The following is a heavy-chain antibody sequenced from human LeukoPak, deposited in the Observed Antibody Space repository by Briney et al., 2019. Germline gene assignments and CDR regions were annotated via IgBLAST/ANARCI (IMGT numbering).Heavy chain of an antibody. CDR2: INHSGST. D-gene: IGHD3-10*01. Sequence: SETLSLTCAVYGGSFSGYYWSWIRQPPGKGLEWIGEINHSGSTNYNPSLKGRVTISVDTSKNQFPLKLSSVTAADTAVYYCARGAEYYYGSGSSHIDYWGQGTLVTVSS. J-gene: IGHJ4*02. CDR1: GGSFSGYY. V-gene: IGHV4-34*01. CDR3: ARGAEYYYGSGSSHIDY.